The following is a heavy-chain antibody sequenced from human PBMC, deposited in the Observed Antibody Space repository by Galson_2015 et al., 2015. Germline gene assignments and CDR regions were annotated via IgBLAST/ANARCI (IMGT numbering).Heavy chain of an antibody. CDR2: IIPIFGTA. Sequence: SVKVSCKASGGTFSSYAISWVRQAPGQGLEWMGGIIPIFGTANYAQKFQGRVTITADESTSTAYMELSSLRSEDTAVYYCAVASFLPAAISYYYGMDVWGQGTTVTVSS. CDR1: GGTFSSYA. D-gene: IGHD2-2*02. V-gene: IGHV1-69*13. J-gene: IGHJ6*02. CDR3: AVASFLPAAISYYYGMDV.